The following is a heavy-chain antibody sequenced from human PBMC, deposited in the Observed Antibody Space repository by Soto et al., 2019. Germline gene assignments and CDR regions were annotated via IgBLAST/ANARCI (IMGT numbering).Heavy chain of an antibody. V-gene: IGHV4-59*08. J-gene: IGHJ3*02. Sequence: QVQLQESGPGLVKPSETLSLTCTVSGGSISSYYWSWIRQPPGKGLEWIGDIYYSGSTNYNPSPKSRVTISVDTSKNQFSLKLSSVTAADTAVYFCARRYGLSAFDIWGQGTMVTVSS. D-gene: IGHD3-10*01. CDR3: ARRYGLSAFDI. CDR1: GGSISSYY. CDR2: IYYSGST.